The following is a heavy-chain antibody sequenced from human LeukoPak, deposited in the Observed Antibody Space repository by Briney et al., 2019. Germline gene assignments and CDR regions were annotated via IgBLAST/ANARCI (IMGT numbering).Heavy chain of an antibody. CDR2: IWYDGSNK. J-gene: IGHJ4*02. D-gene: IGHD3-16*01. Sequence: PGGSLRLSCAASGFTFRSNGMHWVRQAPGKGLVWVAVIWYDGSNKYYADSVKGRFTISRDNSKDTLYLQMGSLRVEDTAVYYCARWGDNRGIDYWGQGTLVTVSS. CDR3: ARWGDNRGIDY. V-gene: IGHV3-33*01. CDR1: GFTFRSNG.